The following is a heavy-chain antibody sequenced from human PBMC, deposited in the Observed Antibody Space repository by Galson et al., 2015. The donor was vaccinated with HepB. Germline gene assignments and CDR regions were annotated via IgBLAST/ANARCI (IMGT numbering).Heavy chain of an antibody. CDR2: ISWNSGSI. CDR1: GFTFDDYA. J-gene: IGHJ4*02. D-gene: IGHD2-21*02. Sequence: SLRLSCAASGFTFDDYAMHWVRQAPGKGLEWVSGISWNSGSIGYADSVKGRFTISRDNAKNSLYLQMNSLRAEDTALYYCAKDIDFGDSLGGWYFDYWGQGTLVTVSS. CDR3: AKDIDFGDSLGGWYFDY. V-gene: IGHV3-9*01.